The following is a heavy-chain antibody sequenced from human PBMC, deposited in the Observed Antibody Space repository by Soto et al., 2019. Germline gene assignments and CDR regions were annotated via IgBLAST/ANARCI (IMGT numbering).Heavy chain of an antibody. CDR2: IYYSGST. CDR3: YRALYAQIGVDV. J-gene: IGHJ6*02. V-gene: IGHV4-30-4*01. D-gene: IGHD3-10*01. Sequence: SETLSLTCTVSGGSISSGDYYWSWIRQAPGQGLEWTGYIYYSGSTYYNPSLKSRVTISVDTSNNQFSLKLSSVTAADTAVYECYRALYAQIGVDVWGQGTTVTVSS. CDR1: GGSISSGDYY.